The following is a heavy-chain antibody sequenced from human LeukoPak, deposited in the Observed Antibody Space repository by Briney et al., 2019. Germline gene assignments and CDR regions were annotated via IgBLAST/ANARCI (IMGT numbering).Heavy chain of an antibody. CDR2: ISGSGGST. D-gene: IGHD3-22*01. CDR1: GFTFSSYG. V-gene: IGHV3-23*01. J-gene: IGHJ4*02. Sequence: GGSLRLSCAASGFTFSSYGMSGVRQAPGKGLEWVSAISGSGGSTYYADSVKGRFTISRDNSKNTLYLQMNSLRAEDTAVYYCAKDDSSGYYLGDYWGQGTLVTVSS. CDR3: AKDDSSGYYLGDY.